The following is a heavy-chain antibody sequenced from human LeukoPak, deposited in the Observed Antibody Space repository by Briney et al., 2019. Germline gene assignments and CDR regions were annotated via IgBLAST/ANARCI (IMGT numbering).Heavy chain of an antibody. CDR3: AKARVTYTSSTSFGY. V-gene: IGHV3-48*01. CDR1: GFTFSTYS. D-gene: IGHD6-13*01. Sequence: GGSLRLSCAASGFTFSTYSMNWVRQAPGKGLEWVSYISTSSSAIYYADSVKGRFTISRDNAKNSLYLQMNSLRAEDTAVYYCAKARVTYTSSTSFGYWGQGTLVTVSS. CDR2: ISTSSSAI. J-gene: IGHJ4*02.